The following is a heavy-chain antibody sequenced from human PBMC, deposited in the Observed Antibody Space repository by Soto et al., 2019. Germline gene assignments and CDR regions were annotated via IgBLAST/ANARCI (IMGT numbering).Heavy chain of an antibody. V-gene: IGHV4-31*03. CDR2: IYYSGST. CDR3: ARDFVSGPIYYFDY. CDR1: GGSISSGGYY. D-gene: IGHD3-3*01. J-gene: IGHJ4*02. Sequence: SETLSLTCTVSGGSISSGGYYWSWIRQHPGKGLEWIGYIYYSGSTYYNPSLKSRVTISVDTSKNQFSLKLSSVTAADTAVYYCARDFVSGPIYYFDYWGQGTLVTLSS.